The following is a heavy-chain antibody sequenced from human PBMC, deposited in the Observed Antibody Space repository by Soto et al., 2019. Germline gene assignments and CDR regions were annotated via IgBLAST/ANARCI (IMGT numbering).Heavy chain of an antibody. CDR2: ISSSGYI. D-gene: IGHD2-15*01. J-gene: IGHJ6*02. Sequence: EGSLRLSCAASGFNFNSYTTNWARQAPGRRLEWLSSISSSGYIFSTDSVRGRFTISRDNAKNSVYLQINSLRAEDTAVYFCARDCSGGSCYPGMDVWGQGTTVTVSS. CDR3: ARDCSGGSCYPGMDV. V-gene: IGHV3-21*01. CDR1: GFNFNSYT.